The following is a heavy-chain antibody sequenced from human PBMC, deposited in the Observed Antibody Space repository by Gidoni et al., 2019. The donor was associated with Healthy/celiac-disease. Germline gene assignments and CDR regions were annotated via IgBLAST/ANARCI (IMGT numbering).Heavy chain of an antibody. J-gene: IGHJ4*02. CDR2: MSWNRGTI. Sequence: EVQLVESGGGLVQPGRSLRLSCAASGFSFEAHVMHWVRQAPGKGLEWVSGMSWNRGTIGYADSVKGRFTISRDNDKNSLYLQMDSLRAEDTALYYCAKDISGQDFWGGSYNYFDCWGQGTLVTVSS. D-gene: IGHD3-3*01. CDR3: AKDISGQDFWGGSYNYFDC. V-gene: IGHV3-9*01. CDR1: GFSFEAHV.